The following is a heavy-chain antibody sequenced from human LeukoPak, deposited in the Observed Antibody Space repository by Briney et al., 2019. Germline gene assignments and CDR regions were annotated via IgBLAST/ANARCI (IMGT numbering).Heavy chain of an antibody. J-gene: IGHJ4*02. D-gene: IGHD3-3*01. V-gene: IGHV3-23*01. CDR3: AKDPAIFGVVRYYFDY. CDR1: GFTFSSYA. CDR2: ISGSGGST. Sequence: GGSLRLSCADSGFTFSSYAMSWVRQAPGKRLEWVSAISGSGGSTYYADSVKGRFTISRDNSKNTLYLQMNSLRAEDTAVYYCAKDPAIFGVVRYYFDYWGQGTLVTVSS.